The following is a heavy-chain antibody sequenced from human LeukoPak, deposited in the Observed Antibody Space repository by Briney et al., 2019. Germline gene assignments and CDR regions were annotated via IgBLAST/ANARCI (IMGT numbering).Heavy chain of an antibody. Sequence: SETLSLTCTVSGGSINSGSYSWSWIRQPAGKGLEWIGRIYPSGNTNYNPSLKSRVTISVDTSKNQFSLKLSSVTAADTAVYYCARSPKQLWLYWHFDLWGRGTLVTVSS. J-gene: IGHJ2*01. CDR2: IYPSGNT. CDR3: ARSPKQLWLYWHFDL. D-gene: IGHD5-18*01. V-gene: IGHV4-61*02. CDR1: GGSINSGSYS.